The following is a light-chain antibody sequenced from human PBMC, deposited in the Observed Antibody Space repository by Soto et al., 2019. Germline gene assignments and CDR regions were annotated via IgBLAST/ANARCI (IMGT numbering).Light chain of an antibody. CDR1: QSISSDY. Sequence: EIVLTQSPGTLSLSPGERATLSCRASQSISSDYLAWYQQKPGQAPRLLIYGASSRATGIPDRFSGSGSGKDFPLTLGRLGPENFEVYSFQQYGPSPVILGGGTKVDIK. CDR2: GAS. V-gene: IGKV3-20*01. J-gene: IGKJ4*01. CDR3: QQYGPSPVI.